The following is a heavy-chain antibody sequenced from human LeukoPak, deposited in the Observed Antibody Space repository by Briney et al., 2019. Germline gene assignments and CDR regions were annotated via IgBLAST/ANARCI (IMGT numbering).Heavy chain of an antibody. D-gene: IGHD2-2*01. CDR3: ARAVIVVVPAAIGY. J-gene: IGHJ4*02. CDR1: GYTFTGYY. V-gene: IGHV1-2*02. Sequence: ASVKVSCKASGYTFTGYYMHWVQQAPGQGLEWMGWINPNSGGTNYAQKFQGRVTMTRDTSISTAYMELSRLRSDDTAVYYCARAVIVVVPAAIGYWGQGTLVTVSS. CDR2: INPNSGGT.